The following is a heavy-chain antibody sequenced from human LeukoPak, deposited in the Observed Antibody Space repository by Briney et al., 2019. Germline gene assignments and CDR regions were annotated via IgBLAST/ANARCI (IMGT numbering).Heavy chain of an antibody. J-gene: IGHJ4*02. CDR3: AREREGPYGYLDY. CDR1: CGSISSGSYY. Sequence: PSQTLSLTCTVSCGSISSGSYYWSWIRQPAGKGLEWIGRIYISGSTNYKSSLKSRVTISVDTSKNQFSLKLSSVTAADTAVYYCAREREGPYGYLDYWGQGTLVTVSS. D-gene: IGHD4-17*01. V-gene: IGHV4-61*02. CDR2: IYISGST.